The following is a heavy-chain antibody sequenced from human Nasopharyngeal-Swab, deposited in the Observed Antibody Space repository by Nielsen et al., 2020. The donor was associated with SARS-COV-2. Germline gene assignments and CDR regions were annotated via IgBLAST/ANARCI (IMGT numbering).Heavy chain of an antibody. Sequence: GGSLRLSCAASGFTFRNYAMHWVRQAPDKGLEWVAVLWSDDWTTYYADSVKGRFTISRDNSKNTLYLGMNSVTAEDTAMYYCARGSYGDKSDFDSWGQGTLDTVSS. CDR3: ARGSYGDKSDFDS. J-gene: IGHJ4*02. CDR2: LWSDDWTT. CDR1: GFTFRNYA. V-gene: IGHV3-33*01. D-gene: IGHD4-23*01.